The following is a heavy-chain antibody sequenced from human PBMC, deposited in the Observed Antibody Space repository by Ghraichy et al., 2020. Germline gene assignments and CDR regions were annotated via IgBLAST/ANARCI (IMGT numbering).Heavy chain of an antibody. V-gene: IGHV4-34*01. CDR2: INHSGST. D-gene: IGHD2-21*02. CDR3: ARESEVGAVVTAHKCYQH. J-gene: IGHJ1*01. CDR1: GGSFSGYY. Sequence: SETLSLTCAVSGGSFSGYYWSWIRQPPGKGLEWIGEINHSGSTNYNPSLKSRVTISVDTSKNQFSLKLISVTAADTAVYYCARESEVGAVVTAHKCYQHWGQGTLLTV.